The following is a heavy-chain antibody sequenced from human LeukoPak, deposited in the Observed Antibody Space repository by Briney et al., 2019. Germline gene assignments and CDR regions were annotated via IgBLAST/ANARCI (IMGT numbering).Heavy chain of an antibody. J-gene: IGHJ4*02. D-gene: IGHD6-13*01. Sequence: GGSLRLSCAASGFTFSSYSMNWVRQAPGKGLEWVSSINILSNDIDYADSVKGRFTISRDNAKNSLYLEMNSLRAEDTAVYYCARDSHSRSWYSEFDYWGQGTLVSVSS. CDR3: ARDSHSRSWYSEFDY. V-gene: IGHV3-21*01. CDR1: GFTFSSYS. CDR2: INILSNDI.